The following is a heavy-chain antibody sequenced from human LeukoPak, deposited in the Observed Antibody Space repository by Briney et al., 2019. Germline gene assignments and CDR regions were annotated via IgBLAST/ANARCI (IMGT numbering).Heavy chain of an antibody. V-gene: IGHV4-59*08. J-gene: IGHJ4*02. CDR3: ARQGYCGGDCFSDY. CDR1: GASVSSYY. D-gene: IGHD2-21*02. Sequence: SETLSLTCTVSGASVSSYYWSWIRQPPGKGLEWIGYIYYSGSTDYNPSLKSRVTISVDTSKNQFSLKLSSVTTADTAVYYCARQGYCGGDCFSDYWGQGTLVTVSS. CDR2: IYYSGST.